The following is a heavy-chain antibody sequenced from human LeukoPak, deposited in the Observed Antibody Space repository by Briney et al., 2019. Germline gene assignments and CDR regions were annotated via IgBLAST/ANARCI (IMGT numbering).Heavy chain of an antibody. Sequence: EASVKVSCKTSGYTFTNYGISWVRQAPGQGLEWMGWISAYNGNANYAQKLQGRVTMTTDTSTNTAYMELRSLRSDDTAVYYCERDYCSGGSCRFDYWGQGTVVTVSS. CDR1: GYTFTNYG. CDR2: ISAYNGNA. V-gene: IGHV1-18*01. CDR3: ERDYCSGGSCRFDY. D-gene: IGHD2-15*01. J-gene: IGHJ4*02.